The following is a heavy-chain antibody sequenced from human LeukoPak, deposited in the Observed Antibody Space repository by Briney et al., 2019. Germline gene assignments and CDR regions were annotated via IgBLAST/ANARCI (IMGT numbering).Heavy chain of an antibody. Sequence: ASVKVSCKASGYTFTTYDTNWVRQATGHGLEWVGWMNPNSGNTGYAQKFQGRVTMTRNTSIKTAYMELSGLRSDDSAVYYCARGLGVGATNYFDFWGQGTLVTVSS. J-gene: IGHJ4*02. V-gene: IGHV1-8*01. CDR1: GYTFTTYD. D-gene: IGHD1-26*01. CDR2: MNPNSGNT. CDR3: ARGLGVGATNYFDF.